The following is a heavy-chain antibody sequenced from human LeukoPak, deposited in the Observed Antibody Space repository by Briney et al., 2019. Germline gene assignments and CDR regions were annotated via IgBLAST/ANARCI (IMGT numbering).Heavy chain of an antibody. CDR3: ARSATTPGTFDY. J-gene: IGHJ4*02. CDR1: GFTFSSYA. D-gene: IGHD4-17*01. CDR2: ISYDGSNK. Sequence: GRSLRLSCAASGFTFSSYAMHWVRPAPGKGLEWVAVISYDGSNKYYADSVKGRFTISRDNSKNTLYLQMNSLRAEDTAVYYCARSATTPGTFDYWGQGTLVTVSS. V-gene: IGHV3-30*04.